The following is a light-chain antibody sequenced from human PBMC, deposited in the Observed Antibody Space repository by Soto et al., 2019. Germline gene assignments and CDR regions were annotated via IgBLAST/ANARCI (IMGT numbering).Light chain of an antibody. CDR1: QGISSY. V-gene: IGKV1-27*01. J-gene: IGKJ1*01. Sequence: DIQLTQSPSSLSASVGDRVTITFRVSQGISSYLNWYRQKPGKVPKLLIYSASNLQSGVPSRFSGSGSGTEFTLTISSLQPDDFATYYCQHYNSYSEAFGQGTKVDIK. CDR2: SAS. CDR3: QHYNSYSEA.